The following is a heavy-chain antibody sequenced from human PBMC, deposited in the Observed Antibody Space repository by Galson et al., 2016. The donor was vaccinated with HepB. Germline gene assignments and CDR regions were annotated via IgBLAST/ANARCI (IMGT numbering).Heavy chain of an antibody. CDR2: TYYRSKWYN. V-gene: IGHV6-1*01. CDR3: ARDGGVSADSFDH. Sequence: CAISGDSVSSNSVAWNWIRQSPSRGLEWLGRTYYRSKWYNDYAVSVKSRITINPDTSKNQFSLQLNSVTPEDTAVYYCARDGGVSADSFDHWGQGTLVTVSS. D-gene: IGHD2-2*01. CDR1: GDSVSSNSVA. J-gene: IGHJ4*02.